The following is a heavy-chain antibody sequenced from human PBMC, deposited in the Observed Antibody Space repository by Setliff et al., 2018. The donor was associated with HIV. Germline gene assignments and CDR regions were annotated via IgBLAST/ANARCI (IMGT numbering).Heavy chain of an antibody. Sequence: GASVKVSCKASGYTFTSYDINWVRQATGQGLEWMGWMNPNSGNTGYAQKFQGRVTITRNTSISTAYMELSSLSSEDTAVYYCATVRTDVVLVMAASVFFDHWGQGTLVTVSS. CDR2: MNPNSGNT. CDR3: ATVRTDVVLVMAASVFFDH. V-gene: IGHV1-8*02. J-gene: IGHJ4*02. CDR1: GYTFTSYD. D-gene: IGHD2-15*01.